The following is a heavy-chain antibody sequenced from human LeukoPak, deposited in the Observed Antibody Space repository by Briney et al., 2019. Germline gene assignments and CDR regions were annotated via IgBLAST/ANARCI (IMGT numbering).Heavy chain of an antibody. V-gene: IGHV4-59*01. J-gene: IGHJ4*02. CDR3: TRGVYIAAAQYGY. CDR2: IYYSGTT. CDR1: GGSISSYY. Sequence: SETLSLTCTVSGGSISSYYWSWIRHPPGKGLEWIGYIYYSGTTNYNPSLKSRVTISVDTSKNQFSLKLSSVTAADTAVYYCTRGVYIAAAQYGYWGQGTLVTVSS. D-gene: IGHD6-13*01.